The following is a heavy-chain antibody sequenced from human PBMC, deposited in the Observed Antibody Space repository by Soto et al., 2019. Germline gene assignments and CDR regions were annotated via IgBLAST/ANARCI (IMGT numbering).Heavy chain of an antibody. CDR3: ASTSGIAVAGYYYGMDV. V-gene: IGHV1-18*01. Sequence: ASVKVSCKASGYTFTSYGISWVRQAPGQGLEWMGWISAYNGNTNYAQKLQGRVTMTTDTSTSTAYMELRSLRSDDTAVYYCASTSGIAVAGYYYGMDVWGQGTTVTVSS. J-gene: IGHJ6*02. CDR1: GYTFTSYG. CDR2: ISAYNGNT. D-gene: IGHD6-19*01.